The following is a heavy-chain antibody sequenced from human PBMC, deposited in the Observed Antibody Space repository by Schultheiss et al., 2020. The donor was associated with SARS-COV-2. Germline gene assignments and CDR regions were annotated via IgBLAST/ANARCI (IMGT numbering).Heavy chain of an antibody. CDR3: ARMTAVAGPNDAFDI. CDR2: IDWDDDK. Sequence: SGPTLVKPTQTLTLTCTFSGFSLSTSGVGVGWIRQPPGKALEWLARIDWDDDKRYSPSLKSRLTITKDTSKNQVVLTMTNMDPVDTATYYCARMTAVAGPNDAFDIWGQGTMVTVSS. V-gene: IGHV2-5*02. CDR1: GFSLSTSGVG. D-gene: IGHD6-19*01. J-gene: IGHJ3*02.